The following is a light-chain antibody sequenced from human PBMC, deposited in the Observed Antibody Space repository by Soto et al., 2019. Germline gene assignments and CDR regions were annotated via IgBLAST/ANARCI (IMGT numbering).Light chain of an antibody. V-gene: IGKV3D-20*02. CDR2: GPS. J-gene: IGKJ2*01. Sequence: EIVLTQSAGTLFLSPGERATLSSRASQSITSNYLAWYQPTPGQATRLIIYGPSSRATGIPHRFSGSGSGAEFTLTLRSLEPEDFSSYYCQQRSNWHPYTFGQGTQVDIK. CDR1: QSITSNY. CDR3: QQRSNWHPYT.